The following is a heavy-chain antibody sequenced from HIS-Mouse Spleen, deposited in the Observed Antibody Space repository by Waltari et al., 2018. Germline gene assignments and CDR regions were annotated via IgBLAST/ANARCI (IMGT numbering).Heavy chain of an antibody. D-gene: IGHD4-4*01. CDR1: GGSFSGYY. V-gene: IGHV4-34*01. J-gene: IGHJ4*02. CDR2: INHSGST. Sequence: QVQLQQWGAGLLKPSETLSLTCAVYGGSFSGYYWSWIRRPPGKGLEWIGEINHSGSTNYNPSLKSRVTISVDTSKNQFSLKLSSVTAADTAVYYCARDYSNYLYYFDYWGQGTLVTVSS. CDR3: ARDYSNYLYYFDY.